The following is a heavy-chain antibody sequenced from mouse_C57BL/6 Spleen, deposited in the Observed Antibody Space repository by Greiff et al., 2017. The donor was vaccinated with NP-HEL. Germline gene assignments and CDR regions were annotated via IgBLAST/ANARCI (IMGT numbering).Heavy chain of an antibody. V-gene: IGHV1-59*01. CDR2: IDPSDSYT. J-gene: IGHJ3*01. D-gene: IGHD2-4*01. Sequence: QVQLQQPGAELVRSGTSVKLSCKASGYTFTSYWMHWVKQRPGQGLEWIGVIDPSDSYTNYNQKFKGKATLTVDTSSSTAYMQLSSLTSEDSAVYYCARSYYDYNQAWFAYSGQGTLVTVSA. CDR1: GYTFTSYW. CDR3: ARSYYDYNQAWFAY.